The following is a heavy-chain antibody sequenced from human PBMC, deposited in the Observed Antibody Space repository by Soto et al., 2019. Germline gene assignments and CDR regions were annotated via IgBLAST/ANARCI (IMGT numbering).Heavy chain of an antibody. V-gene: IGHV1-18*04. CDR2: VSGNNGAS. CDR3: VRDQKYFRVNGNWFDS. Sequence: QVQLMQSGTEVKKPGASVTVSCKASGYTSADFGISWVRQAPGQGLEWMGWVSGNNGASNPAPKVQGRITMTLDTSTVVSYRALRSLRSDDTAIYYCVRDQKYFRVNGNWFDSWGQGTLVSVSS. J-gene: IGHJ5*01. D-gene: IGHD2-2*01. CDR1: GYTSADFG.